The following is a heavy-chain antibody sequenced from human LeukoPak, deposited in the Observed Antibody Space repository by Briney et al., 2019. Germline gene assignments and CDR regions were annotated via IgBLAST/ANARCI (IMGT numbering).Heavy chain of an antibody. Sequence: TSETLSLTCTVSGGSISSSSYYWGWIRQPPGKGLEWIGSIYYSGSTYYNPSLKSRVTISVDTSKNQFSLKLSSVTAADTAVYYCARFSHRALPFDYWGQGTLVTVSS. CDR2: IYYSGST. CDR1: GGSISSSSYY. CDR3: ARFSHRALPFDY. J-gene: IGHJ4*02. V-gene: IGHV4-39*01. D-gene: IGHD3-10*01.